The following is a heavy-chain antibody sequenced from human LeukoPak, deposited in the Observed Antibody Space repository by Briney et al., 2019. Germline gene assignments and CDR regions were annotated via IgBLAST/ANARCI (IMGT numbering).Heavy chain of an antibody. D-gene: IGHD5-18*01. Sequence: SETLSLTCAVSDGSISSGGYSWSWIRQPPGKGLEWIGYIYHSGSTYYNPSLKSRVTISVDRSKNQFSLKLSSVTAADTAVYYCAGTFVDTAMVGFYYFDYWGQGTLVTVSS. J-gene: IGHJ4*02. V-gene: IGHV4-30-2*01. CDR2: IYHSGST. CDR3: AGTFVDTAMVGFYYFDY. CDR1: DGSISSGGYS.